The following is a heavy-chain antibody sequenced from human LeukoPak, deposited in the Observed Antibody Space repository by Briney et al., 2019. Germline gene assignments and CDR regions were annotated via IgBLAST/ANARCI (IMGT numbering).Heavy chain of an antibody. Sequence: GGSLRLSCAASGFTFGDYGMSWVRQAPGKGLEWVSSINWSGGNTAYADSVKGRFTISRDTAKDSLYLQLNSLRAEDTALYYCARDRGWLQYIDYWGQGTLVTVSS. CDR2: INWSGGNT. V-gene: IGHV3-20*04. CDR3: ARDRGWLQYIDY. D-gene: IGHD5-24*01. J-gene: IGHJ4*02. CDR1: GFTFGDYG.